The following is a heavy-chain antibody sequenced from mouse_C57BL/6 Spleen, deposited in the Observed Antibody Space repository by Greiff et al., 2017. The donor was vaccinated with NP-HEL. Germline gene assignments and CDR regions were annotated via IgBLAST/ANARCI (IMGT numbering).Heavy chain of an antibody. CDR1: GYTFTSYW. Sequence: QVQLQQSGAELVMPGASVKLSCKASGYTFTSYWMHWVKQRPGQGLEWIGEIDPSDSYTNYNQKFKGKSTLTVDKSSSTPYMQLSSLTSEDSAVYYCARGDYYGSSYYFDYWGQGTTLTVSS. J-gene: IGHJ2*01. CDR2: IDPSDSYT. CDR3: ARGDYYGSSYYFDY. D-gene: IGHD1-1*01. V-gene: IGHV1-69*01.